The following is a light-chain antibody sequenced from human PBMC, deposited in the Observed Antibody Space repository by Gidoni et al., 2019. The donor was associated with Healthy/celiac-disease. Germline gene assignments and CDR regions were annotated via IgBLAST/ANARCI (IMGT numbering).Light chain of an antibody. J-gene: IGKJ5*01. Sequence: DIQLTPSPSFLSASVGDRVTITCRASQGISSYLAWYQQKPGKAPKLLIYAASTLQSGVPSRFSGSGSGTEFTLTSSSLQPEDFATYYCQQLNSYPFTFXQXTRLEIK. CDR2: AAS. V-gene: IGKV1-9*01. CDR1: QGISSY. CDR3: QQLNSYPFT.